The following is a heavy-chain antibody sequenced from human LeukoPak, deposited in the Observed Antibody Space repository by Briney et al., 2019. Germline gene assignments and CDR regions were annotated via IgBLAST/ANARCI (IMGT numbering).Heavy chain of an antibody. Sequence: SETLSLTCTVSGGSISSYYWSWIRQPAGKGLEWIGRIYTSGSTNYNPSLKSRVTMSVDTSKNQFSLKLSSVTAADTAVYYCARGADDRGLGLPYSSSSVSNDYWGQGTLVTVSS. J-gene: IGHJ4*02. V-gene: IGHV4-4*07. D-gene: IGHD6-6*01. CDR3: ARGADDRGLGLPYSSSSVSNDY. CDR1: GGSISSYY. CDR2: IYTSGST.